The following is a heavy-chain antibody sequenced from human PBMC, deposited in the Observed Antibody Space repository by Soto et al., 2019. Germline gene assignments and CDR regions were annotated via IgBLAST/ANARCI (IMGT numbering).Heavy chain of an antibody. Sequence: ASVKVSCKASGGTFSSYAISWVRQAPGQGLEWMGGIIPIFGTANYAQKFQGRVTITADESTSTAYMELSSLRSEDPAVYYCARDRDSGSYYAFDIWGQGTMVTVSS. CDR2: IIPIFGTA. V-gene: IGHV1-69*13. J-gene: IGHJ3*02. CDR3: ARDRDSGSYYAFDI. D-gene: IGHD1-26*01. CDR1: GGTFSSYA.